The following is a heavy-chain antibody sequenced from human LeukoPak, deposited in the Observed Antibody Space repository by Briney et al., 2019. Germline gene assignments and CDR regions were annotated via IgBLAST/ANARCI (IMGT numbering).Heavy chain of an antibody. Sequence: LKPSETLSLTCAVYGGSFSGYYWSWIRQPPGKGLEWIGEINHSGSTNYNPSLKSRVTISVDTSKNQFSLKLSSVTAADTAVYYCARVREPRGTKISSYCSGGSCYSGLFDPWGQGTLVTVSS. CDR1: GGSFSGYY. CDR3: ARVREPRGTKISSYCSGGSCYSGLFDP. J-gene: IGHJ5*02. V-gene: IGHV4-34*01. CDR2: INHSGST. D-gene: IGHD2-15*01.